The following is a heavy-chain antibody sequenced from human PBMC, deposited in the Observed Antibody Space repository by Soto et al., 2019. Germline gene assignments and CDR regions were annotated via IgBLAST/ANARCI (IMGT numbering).Heavy chain of an antibody. CDR3: ARDPGSYYLDAFDT. J-gene: IGHJ3*02. CDR2: IIPIFGTA. D-gene: IGHD1-26*01. V-gene: IGHV1-69*13. CDR1: GGTFSSYA. Sequence: SVKVSCKASGGTFSSYAISWVRQAPGQGLEWMGGIIPIFGTANYAQKFQGRVTITADESTSTAYMELSSLRSEDTAVYYCARDPGSYYLDAFDTWGQGTMVTVSS.